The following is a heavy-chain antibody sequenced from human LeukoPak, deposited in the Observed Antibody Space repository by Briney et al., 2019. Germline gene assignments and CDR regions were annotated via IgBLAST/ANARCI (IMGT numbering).Heavy chain of an antibody. CDR3: ARRQGCSSTSCPPDS. CDR1: GYSFTTYW. Sequence: GESLKISCKASGYSFTTYWIAWVRQMPGKGLEWMGIIHPGDSNTKYSPSFQGQVTMSADKSINTAYLQWSSLKASDTAMYYCARRQGCSSTSCPPDSWGQGTLVTVSS. D-gene: IGHD2-2*01. J-gene: IGHJ4*02. V-gene: IGHV5-51*01. CDR2: IHPGDSNT.